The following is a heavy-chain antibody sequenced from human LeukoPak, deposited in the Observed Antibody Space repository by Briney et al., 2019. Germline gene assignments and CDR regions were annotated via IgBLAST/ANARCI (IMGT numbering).Heavy chain of an antibody. CDR2: IRSKVNSSAT. CDR3: TRYDFGDYASAY. Sequence: PPGGSLRLSCPASGFSFSGPAIHWVRLASGNGMEWVGRIRSKVNSSATAYAASVKGRFTISRDDSKNTAYLQMNSLKTEDTAVYYCTRYDFGDYASAYWGQGTLVTVSS. V-gene: IGHV3-73*01. D-gene: IGHD4-17*01. CDR1: GFSFSGPA. J-gene: IGHJ4*02.